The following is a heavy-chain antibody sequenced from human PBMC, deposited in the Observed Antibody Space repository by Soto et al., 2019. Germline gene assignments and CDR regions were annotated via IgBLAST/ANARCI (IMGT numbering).Heavy chain of an antibody. D-gene: IGHD1-7*01. Sequence: SVKVSCKASGLTFTSSAVQWVRQARGQRLEWIGWIVVGSGNTNYAQKFQERVTITRDMSTSTAYMELSSLRSEDTAVYYCAAAASELQQYYYYYYGMDVWGQGTTVTVSS. CDR1: GLTFTSSA. CDR2: IVVGSGNT. V-gene: IGHV1-58*01. J-gene: IGHJ6*02. CDR3: AAAASELQQYYYYYYGMDV.